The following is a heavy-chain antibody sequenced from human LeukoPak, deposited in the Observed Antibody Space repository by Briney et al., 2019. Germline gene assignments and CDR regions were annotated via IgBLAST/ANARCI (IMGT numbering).Heavy chain of an antibody. J-gene: IGHJ4*02. CDR3: ARDLPYCSGGSCLGDFDY. CDR1: GYTFTSYG. D-gene: IGHD2-15*01. CDR2: ISAYNGNA. V-gene: IGHV1-18*01. Sequence: ASVKVSCKASGYTFTSYGISWVRQAPGQGLEWMGWISAYNGNANYAQKLQGRVTMTTDTSTSTAYMELRSLRSDDTAVYYCARDLPYCSGGSCLGDFDYWGQGTLVTVSS.